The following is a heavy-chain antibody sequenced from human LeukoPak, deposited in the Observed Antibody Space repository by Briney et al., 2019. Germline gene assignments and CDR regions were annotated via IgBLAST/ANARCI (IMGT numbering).Heavy chain of an antibody. CDR1: GGSISSYY. Sequence: SETLSLTCTVSGGSISSYYWSWIRQPPGKGLEWIGYIYYSGSTNYNPSLKSRVTISVDTSKNQFSLKLSSVTAADTAVYYCASGTLGYCSSTSCPYYFDYWGQGTLVTVSS. CDR2: IYYSGST. V-gene: IGHV4-59*01. J-gene: IGHJ4*02. CDR3: ASGTLGYCSSTSCPYYFDY. D-gene: IGHD2-2*01.